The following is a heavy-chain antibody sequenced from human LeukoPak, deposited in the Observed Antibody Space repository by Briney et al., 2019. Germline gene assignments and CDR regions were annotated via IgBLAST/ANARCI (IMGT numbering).Heavy chain of an antibody. CDR3: ARGITTWDWFDP. CDR2: ISGYNGNT. CDR1: GYTFTTYG. Sequence: ASVNVSCKASGYTFTTYGVTWVRQAPGQGLEWMGWISGYNGNTNYAQNIQGRVTMTTDTSTSTAYMELRSLRSDATAVYYCARGITTWDWFDPWGQGTLVTVSS. D-gene: IGHD2/OR15-2a*01. V-gene: IGHV1-18*01. J-gene: IGHJ5*02.